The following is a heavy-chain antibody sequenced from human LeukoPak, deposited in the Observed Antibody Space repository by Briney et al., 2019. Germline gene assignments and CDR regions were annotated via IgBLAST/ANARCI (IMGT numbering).Heavy chain of an antibody. D-gene: IGHD1-26*01. CDR2: VTSSSSYV. J-gene: IGHJ6*03. CDR3: ARDPYSGNYGNTYYYYMDV. CDR1: GFTFSSYN. V-gene: IGHV3-21*06. Sequence: GGSLRLSCEASGFTFSSYNMNWVRQAPGKRLEWVSSVTSSSSYVFYADSVKDRFTISRDNAKNSLYLQMNSLTAEDTAVYYCARDPYSGNYGNTYYYYMDVWGKGTTVTISS.